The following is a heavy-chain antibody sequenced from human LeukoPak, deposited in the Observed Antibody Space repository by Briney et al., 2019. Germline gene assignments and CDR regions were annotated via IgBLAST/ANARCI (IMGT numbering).Heavy chain of an antibody. V-gene: IGHV3-21*01. D-gene: IGHD6-6*01. J-gene: IGHJ4*02. Sequence: PGGSLRLSCAASGYTFSSYSMNWVRQAPGKGLEWVSSISSSSSYIYYADSVKGRFTISRDNAKNALYLQMNSLRAEDTAVYYCASVRGAARGGDYWGQGTLVTVSS. CDR3: ASVRGAARGGDY. CDR1: GYTFSSYS. CDR2: ISSSSSYI.